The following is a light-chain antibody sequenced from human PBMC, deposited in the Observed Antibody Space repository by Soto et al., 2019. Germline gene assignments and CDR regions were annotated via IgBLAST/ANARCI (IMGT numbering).Light chain of an antibody. J-gene: IGKJ5*01. CDR2: GTS. Sequence: EIVLTQSPGTLSLSPGERATLSCRASQSVSSSYLAWYKQKPGQAPRLLIYGTSIRATGIPDRFSGSGSETAFTLTISRLEPDDFAVYYFQQYDSSPLIPFGQGTRLETK. CDR1: QSVSSSY. CDR3: QQYDSSPLIP. V-gene: IGKV3-20*01.